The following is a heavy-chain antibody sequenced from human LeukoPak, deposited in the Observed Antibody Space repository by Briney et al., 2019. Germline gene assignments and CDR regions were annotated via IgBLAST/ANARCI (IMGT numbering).Heavy chain of an antibody. D-gene: IGHD6-6*01. Sequence: PGGSLRLSCAASGFTFSDYYMSWIRQAPGKGLEWVSYISSSGSTIYYADSVKGRFTISRDNAKNSLYLQMNSLRAEDTAVYYCARDSPSYSSSSDYYMDVWGKGTTVTVSS. CDR2: ISSSGSTI. J-gene: IGHJ6*03. CDR3: ARDSPSYSSSSDYYMDV. CDR1: GFTFSDYY. V-gene: IGHV3-11*04.